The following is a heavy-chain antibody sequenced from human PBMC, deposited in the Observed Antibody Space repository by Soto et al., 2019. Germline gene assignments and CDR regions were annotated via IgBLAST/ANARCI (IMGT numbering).Heavy chain of an antibody. CDR2: MYYSGST. CDR1: GGSVSINTYS. D-gene: IGHD6-13*01. J-gene: IGHJ1*01. CDR3: ARHDGTAG. Sequence: QLQLQESGPGLVKPSETLSLTCTVSGGSVSINTYSWGWIRQSPVTGLQWIGSMYYSGSTYYNPSLRSGASISVDTSKNQLSLRLTSVTVADTATYYCARHDGTAGWGQGILVTVST. V-gene: IGHV4-39*01.